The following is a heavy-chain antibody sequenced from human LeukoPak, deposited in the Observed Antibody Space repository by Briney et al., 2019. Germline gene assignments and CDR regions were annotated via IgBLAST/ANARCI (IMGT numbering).Heavy chain of an antibody. CDR1: GYTFTGYY. Sequence: ASVKVSCKASGYTFTGYYMHWVRQAPGQGLEWMGIINPSGGSTSYAQKFQGRVTMTRDTSTSTVYMELSSLRSEDTAVYYCARDRPVTPMKYYYYGMDVWGQGTTVTVSS. CDR3: ARDRPVTPMKYYYYGMDV. CDR2: INPSGGST. D-gene: IGHD2-21*02. V-gene: IGHV1-46*01. J-gene: IGHJ6*02.